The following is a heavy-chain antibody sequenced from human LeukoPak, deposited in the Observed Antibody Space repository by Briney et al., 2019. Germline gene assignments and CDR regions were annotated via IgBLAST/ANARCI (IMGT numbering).Heavy chain of an antibody. J-gene: IGHJ4*02. CDR1: GFIFSAYA. Sequence: GESLRLSCAASGFIFSAYAMSWVRQAPGKGLEWVSAVSGSGDSTYYADSVRGRFTISRDNSKNTLYVQMNSLRAEDTAVYYCAKMGTHYYDSGSYPTGWYWGQGTLVTVSS. V-gene: IGHV3-23*01. D-gene: IGHD3-10*01. CDR3: AKMGTHYYDSGSYPTGWY. CDR2: VSGSGDST.